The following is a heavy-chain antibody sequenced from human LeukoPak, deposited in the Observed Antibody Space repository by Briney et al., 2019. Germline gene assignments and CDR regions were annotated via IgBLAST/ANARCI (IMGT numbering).Heavy chain of an antibody. D-gene: IGHD7-27*01. CDR2: IHTSGYT. J-gene: IGHJ4*02. CDR3: ASPLGY. Sequence: SETLSLTCTVSGGSISSDYWLWIRQPAGKGLEWIGLIHTSGYTNYNPSLKSRLTMSVDTSKNQISLKLASVTAADTAVYYCASPLGYWGQGTLVTVSS. CDR1: GGSISSDY. V-gene: IGHV4-4*07.